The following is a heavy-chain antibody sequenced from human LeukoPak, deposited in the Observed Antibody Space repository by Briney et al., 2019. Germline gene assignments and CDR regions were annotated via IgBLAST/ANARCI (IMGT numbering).Heavy chain of an antibody. V-gene: IGHV3-11*04. CDR2: ISSSGSTI. CDR3: AKAGAMILQHYFDY. CDR1: GFTFSDYY. Sequence: PGGSLRLSCAASGFTFSDYYMSWIRQAPGKGLEWVSYISSSGSTIYYADSVKGQFTISRDNAKNSLYLQMNSLRAEDTAVYYCAKAGAMILQHYFDYWGQGTLVTVSS. D-gene: IGHD3-22*01. J-gene: IGHJ4*02.